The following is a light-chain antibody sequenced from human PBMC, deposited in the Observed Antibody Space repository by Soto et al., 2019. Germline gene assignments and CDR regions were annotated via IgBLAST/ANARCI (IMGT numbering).Light chain of an antibody. CDR2: GAS. V-gene: IGKV3-20*01. CDR3: QQYENSPEIS. Sequence: DIVLTQSPGALSLSPGERATLSCRASQTINDNFLAWYQQKPGQSPRLLISGASIRAPGIPDRFSGSGSETDFTLTISRLEPEDFDFYYCQQYENSPEISFGPGTKVDIK. J-gene: IGKJ3*01. CDR1: QTINDNF.